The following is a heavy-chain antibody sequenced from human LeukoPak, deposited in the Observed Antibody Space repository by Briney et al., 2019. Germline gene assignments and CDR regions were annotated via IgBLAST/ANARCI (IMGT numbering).Heavy chain of an antibody. V-gene: IGHV1-18*01. J-gene: IGHJ6*03. CDR3: ARVPDYYDFWSGYSYYYYYYMDV. Sequence: GASVKVSCKASGYTFTSYGISWVRQAPGQGLEWMGWISAYNGNTNYAQKLQGRVTMTTDTSTSTAYMELRSLRSDDTAVYYCARVPDYYDFWSGYSYYYYYYMDVWDKGTTVTVSS. CDR2: ISAYNGNT. CDR1: GYTFTSYG. D-gene: IGHD3-3*01.